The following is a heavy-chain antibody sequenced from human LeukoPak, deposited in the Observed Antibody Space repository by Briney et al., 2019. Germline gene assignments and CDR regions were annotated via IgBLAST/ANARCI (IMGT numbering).Heavy chain of an antibody. CDR2: INHSGST. V-gene: IGHV4-34*01. CDR3: ARRIVATKSSYDY. D-gene: IGHD5-12*01. J-gene: IGHJ4*02. Sequence: SETLSLTCAVYGGSFSGYYWSWIRQRPGKGLEWIGEINHSGSTNYNPSLKSRVTISVDTSKNQFSLKLSSVTAADTAVYYCARRIVATKSSYDYWGQGTLVTVSS. CDR1: GGSFSGYY.